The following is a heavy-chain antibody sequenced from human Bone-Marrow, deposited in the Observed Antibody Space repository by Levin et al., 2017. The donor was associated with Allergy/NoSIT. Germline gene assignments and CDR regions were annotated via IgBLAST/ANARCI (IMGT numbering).Heavy chain of an antibody. V-gene: IGHV3-74*01. CDR2: IKFNGATI. D-gene: IGHD1/OR15-1a*01. Sequence: LSLTCAASGFTFSDSWMHWVRQAPGKGLEWVSRIKFNGATINHAESVQGRFTISRDNAKNTLYLQMNSLRPDDTAVYYCARDRNTRGSQSGLDVWGQGTTVTVS. J-gene: IGHJ6*02. CDR1: GFTFSDSW. CDR3: ARDRNTRGSQSGLDV.